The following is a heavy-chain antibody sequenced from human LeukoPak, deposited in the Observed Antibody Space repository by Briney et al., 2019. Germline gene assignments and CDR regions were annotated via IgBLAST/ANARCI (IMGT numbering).Heavy chain of an antibody. J-gene: IGHJ4*02. V-gene: IGHV3-21*01. CDR1: GFTFSSYS. CDR3: ARSTQAGSGDY. CDR2: ISSSSSYK. D-gene: IGHD6-13*01. Sequence: GGSLRLSCAASGFTFSSYSMNWVRQAPGKGLEWVSSISSSSSYKYYADSVKGRFTISRDNAKNSLYLQMNSLRAEDTAVYYCARSTQAGSGDYWGQGTLVAVSS.